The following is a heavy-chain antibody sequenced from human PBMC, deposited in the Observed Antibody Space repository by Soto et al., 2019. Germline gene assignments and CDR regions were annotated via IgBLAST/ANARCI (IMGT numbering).Heavy chain of an antibody. Sequence: GQLVQCGAEEKRPGASVMVSCKASGYTFTGYAIQWVRQAPGQRLEWMGWINAGNGHTRYPEKFQGRVTILRDTPANTASMQLSRLRLEDTAVYYCAKALCYSRKHYFDSCGQGTLVTLSS. CDR2: INAGNGHT. J-gene: IGHJ4*02. CDR3: AKALCYSRKHYFDS. CDR1: GYTFTGYA. V-gene: IGHV1-3*05. D-gene: IGHD1-26*01.